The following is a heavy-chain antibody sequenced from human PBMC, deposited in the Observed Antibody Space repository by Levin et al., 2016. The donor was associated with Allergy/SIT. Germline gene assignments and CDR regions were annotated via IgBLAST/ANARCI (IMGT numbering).Heavy chain of an antibody. CDR3: ARDRQYEEQNNYFDY. CDR2: ISGSGGST. Sequence: WIRQPPGKGLEWVSAISGSGGSTYYADSVKGRFTISRDNAKNSLYLQMNSLRAEDTAVYYCARDRQYEEQNNYFDYWGQGTLVTVSS. J-gene: IGHJ4*02. V-gene: IGHV3-11*01. D-gene: IGHD1-26*01.